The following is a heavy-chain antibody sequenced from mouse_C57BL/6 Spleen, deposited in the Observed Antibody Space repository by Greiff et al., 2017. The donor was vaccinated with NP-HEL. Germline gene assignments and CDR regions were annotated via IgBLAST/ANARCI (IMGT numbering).Heavy chain of an antibody. J-gene: IGHJ2*01. CDR1: GYSFTDYN. V-gene: IGHV1-39*01. Sequence: VHLQQSGPVLVKPGASVKISCKASGYSFTDYNMNWVQQSNGQSLEWIGVINPNYGTTSYNQKFMVKATLTVEQSASTAYMQLNSLTSEDSAVYYYERGPPDYGISYGSVEFDNWRQGTTSTVTS. D-gene: IGHD1-1*01. CDR2: INPNYGTT. CDR3: ERGPPDYGISYGSVEFDN.